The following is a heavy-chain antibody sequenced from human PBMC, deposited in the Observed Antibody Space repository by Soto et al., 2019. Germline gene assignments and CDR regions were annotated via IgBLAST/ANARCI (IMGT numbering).Heavy chain of an antibody. CDR2: LIPIFGTA. CDR3: ARGDYYDSSMSLDM. J-gene: IGHJ3*02. CDR1: GGTFSSYA. Sequence: QVQLVQSGAEVKKPGSSVKVSCKASGGTFSSYAISWVRQAPGQGLEWMGGLIPIFGTANYAQKFQGRVTITADESTSTAYMDLSSLRSEDTAVYYWARGDYYDSSMSLDMWGQGTMLTVSS. D-gene: IGHD3-22*01. V-gene: IGHV1-69*01.